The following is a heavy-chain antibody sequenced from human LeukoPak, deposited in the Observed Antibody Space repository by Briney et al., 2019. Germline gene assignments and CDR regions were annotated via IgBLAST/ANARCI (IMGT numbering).Heavy chain of an antibody. CDR3: ARERTGVKKVGYFDY. CDR2: INPNSGGT. CDR1: GYTFTGYC. V-gene: IGHV1-2*02. D-gene: IGHD1-14*01. Sequence: ASVKVSCKTSGYTFTGYCMHWVRQAPGQGLEWMGWINPNSGGTNYAQKFQGRVTMTRDTSISTAYMELSRLRSDDTAVYYCARERTGVKKVGYFDYWGQGTLVTVSS. J-gene: IGHJ4*02.